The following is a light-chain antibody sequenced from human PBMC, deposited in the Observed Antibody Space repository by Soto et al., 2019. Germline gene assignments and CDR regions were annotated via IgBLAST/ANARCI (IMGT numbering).Light chain of an antibody. Sequence: EIVMTQSPATLSVSPGERATLSCRASQSVRSNLAWYQQKAGQAPRLLMYGASIRATGIPTRFSGSGSGTEFTLTISSLQSEDFAAYYCQQYDNWPPYTFGRGTKLEIQ. CDR2: GAS. J-gene: IGKJ2*01. CDR1: QSVRSN. CDR3: QQYDNWPPYT. V-gene: IGKV3-15*01.